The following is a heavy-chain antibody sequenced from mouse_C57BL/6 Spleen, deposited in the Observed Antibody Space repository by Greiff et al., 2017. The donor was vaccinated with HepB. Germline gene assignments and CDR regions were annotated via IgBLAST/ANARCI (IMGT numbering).Heavy chain of an antibody. Sequence: VQLQQSGAELVRPGASVKLSCKASGYTFTDYYINWVKQRPGQGLEWIARIYPGSGNTYYNEKFKGKATLTAEKSSSTAYMQLSSLTSEDSAVYFCARRGGTVVAHWYFDVRGTGTTVTVSS. CDR1: GYTFTDYY. CDR2: IYPGSGNT. V-gene: IGHV1-76*01. J-gene: IGHJ1*03. CDR3: ARRGGTVVAHWYFDV. D-gene: IGHD1-1*01.